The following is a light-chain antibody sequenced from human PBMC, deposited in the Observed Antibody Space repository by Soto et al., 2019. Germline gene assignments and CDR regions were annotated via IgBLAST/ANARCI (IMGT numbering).Light chain of an antibody. CDR2: EVS. J-gene: IGLJ3*02. CDR1: SSDVGGYNY. CDR3: ASYAGSINWV. Sequence: QSVLTQPPSASRSPGQSVTISCTGTSSDVGGYNYVSWYQQHPGKAPKLMVFEVSKRPSGVPDRFSGSKSGNTASLTVSGLQAEDEADYYCASYAGSINWVFGGGTKLTVL. V-gene: IGLV2-8*02.